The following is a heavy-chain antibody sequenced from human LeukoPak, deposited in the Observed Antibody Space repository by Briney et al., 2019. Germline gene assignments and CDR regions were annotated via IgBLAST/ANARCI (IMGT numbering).Heavy chain of an antibody. J-gene: IGHJ4*02. Sequence: PGRSLRLSCAASGFTFTSFGMHWVRQAPGKGLEWVAVISYDGSNKYYADSVKGRFTISRDNSENTLYLQMNSLRAEDTAVFYCAKGYYSSGSYIGFDYWGQGTLVTVSS. CDR2: ISYDGSNK. D-gene: IGHD3-10*01. V-gene: IGHV3-30*18. CDR1: GFTFTSFG. CDR3: AKGYYSSGSYIGFDY.